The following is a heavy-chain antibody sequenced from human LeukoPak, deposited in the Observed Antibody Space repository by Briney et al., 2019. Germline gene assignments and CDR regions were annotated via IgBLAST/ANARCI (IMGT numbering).Heavy chain of an antibody. D-gene: IGHD2-8*01. CDR3: ARDRPIVLVVYANDY. Sequence: GGSLRLSCAASGFTFSDYYMSWIRQAPGKGLEWVSYISSSGSTIYYADSVKGRFTISRDNAKNSLYLQMNSLRAEDTAVYYCARDRPIVLVVYANDYWGQGTLVTVSS. J-gene: IGHJ4*02. CDR1: GFTFSDYY. V-gene: IGHV3-11*01. CDR2: ISSSGSTI.